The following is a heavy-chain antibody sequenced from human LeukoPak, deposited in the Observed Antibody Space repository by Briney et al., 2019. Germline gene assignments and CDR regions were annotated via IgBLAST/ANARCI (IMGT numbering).Heavy chain of an antibody. Sequence: PGGSLRLSCAASGFTFSSYAMSWVRQAPGKGLEWVSGLSGSGGSTYYTDSVKGRFTISRDNSNNTLYLQMNTLRAEDTAVYYCAKDSRCSGSFNDAFDMWGQGTIVIVSS. CDR1: GFTFSSYA. CDR3: AKDSRCSGSFNDAFDM. V-gene: IGHV3-23*01. D-gene: IGHD1-26*01. CDR2: LSGSGGST. J-gene: IGHJ3*02.